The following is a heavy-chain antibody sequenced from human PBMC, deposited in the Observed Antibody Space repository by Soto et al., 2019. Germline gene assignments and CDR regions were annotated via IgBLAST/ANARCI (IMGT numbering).Heavy chain of an antibody. D-gene: IGHD1-26*01. CDR3: ARDLKVGATDTYYYYGMDV. CDR1: GFTFSSYS. CDR2: ISSSSSTI. Sequence: GGSLRLSCAASGFTFSSYSMNWVRQAPGKGLEWVSYISSSSSTIYYADSVKGRFTISRDNAKNSLYLQMNSLRDEDTAVYYCARDLKVGATDTYYYYGMDVWGQGTTVTVSS. J-gene: IGHJ6*02. V-gene: IGHV3-48*02.